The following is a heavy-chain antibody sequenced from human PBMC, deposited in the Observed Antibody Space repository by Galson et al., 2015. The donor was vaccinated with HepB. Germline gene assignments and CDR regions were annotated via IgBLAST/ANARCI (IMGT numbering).Heavy chain of an antibody. Sequence: SLRLSCAAXXFTXXXYWMSWIXXXPGKGLEWVANIKEDGSETHYVDSVXGXFTISRDNVKNSLYLQMSSLRVEDTAVYYCARGALSSTCQYCAEYFHHWGQXXXVTVSS. CDR3: ARGALSSTCQYCAEYFHH. J-gene: IGHJ1*01. CDR2: IKEDGSET. CDR1: XFTXXXYW. D-gene: IGHD2-2*01. V-gene: IGHV3-7*03.